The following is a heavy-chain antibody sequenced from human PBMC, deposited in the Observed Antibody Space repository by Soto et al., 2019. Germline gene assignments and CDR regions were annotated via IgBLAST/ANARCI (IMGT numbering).Heavy chain of an antibody. CDR1: GGSFSGYY. D-gene: IGHD3-10*01. CDR2: INHSGST. CDR3: ARRSYGSGIDY. J-gene: IGHJ4*02. Sequence: SDTLSLTCAVYGGSFSGYYWSWIRQPPGKGLEWIGEINHSGSTNYNPSLKSRVTISVDTSKNQFSLKLSSVTAADTAVYYCARRSYGSGIDYWGQGTLVNVSS. V-gene: IGHV4-34*01.